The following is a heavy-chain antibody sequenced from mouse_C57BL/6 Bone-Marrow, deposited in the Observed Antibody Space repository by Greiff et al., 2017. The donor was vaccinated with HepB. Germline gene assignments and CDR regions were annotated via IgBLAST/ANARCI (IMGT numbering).Heavy chain of an antibody. V-gene: IGHV14-3*01. J-gene: IGHJ1*03. D-gene: IGHD2-1*01. Sequence: VQLKESVAELVRPGASVKLSCTASGFNIKNTYMHWVKQRPEQGLEWIGRIDPANGNTKYAPKFQGKATITADTSSNTAYLQLSSLTSEDTAIYYCARSMPPDLLGDWYFDVWGTGTTVTVSS. CDR2: IDPANGNT. CDR1: GFNIKNTY. CDR3: ARSMPPDLLGDWYFDV.